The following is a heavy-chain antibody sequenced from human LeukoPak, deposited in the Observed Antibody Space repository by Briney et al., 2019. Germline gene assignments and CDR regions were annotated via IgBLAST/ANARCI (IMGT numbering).Heavy chain of an antibody. CDR2: IYYSGST. J-gene: IGHJ4*02. CDR1: GGSISSSSYY. D-gene: IGHD5-12*01. CDR3: ARLKGYSGYDYLDY. Sequence: TSETLSLTCTVSGGSISSSSYYWGWIRQPPGKGLEWIGSIYYSGSTYYNPSLKSRVTISVDTSKNQLSLRLSSVTAADAAVYYCARLKGYSGYDYLDYWGQGTLVTVSS. V-gene: IGHV4-39*07.